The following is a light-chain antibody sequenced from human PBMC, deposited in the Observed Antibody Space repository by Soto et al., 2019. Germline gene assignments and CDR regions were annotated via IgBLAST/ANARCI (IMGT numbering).Light chain of an antibody. J-gene: IGKJ1*01. Sequence: DIQMTQSPPTLSASIGDTVTITCPASQSVGRWLAWYQQRTGKTPSDLIYKASTLKYGVPSRFSGSGSGAEFTVTISSLQPDDVGTYYCHQYDSASTCGQGTKVEMK. CDR1: QSVGRW. V-gene: IGKV1-5*03. CDR3: HQYDSAST. CDR2: KAS.